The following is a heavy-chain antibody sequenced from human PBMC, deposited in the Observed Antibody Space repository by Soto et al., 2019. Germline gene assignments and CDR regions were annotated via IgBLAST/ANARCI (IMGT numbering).Heavy chain of an antibody. J-gene: IGHJ6*02. V-gene: IGHV3-66*01. CDR3: ARDQSMYSSGWPYYYYGMDV. CDR2: IYSGGST. Sequence: GGSLRLSCAASGFTVSSNYMSWVRQAPGKGLEWVSVIYSGGSTYYADSVKGRFTISRDNSKNTLYFQMNSLRAEDTAVYYCARDQSMYSSGWPYYYYGMDVWGQGTTVTVSS. D-gene: IGHD6-19*01. CDR1: GFTVSSNY.